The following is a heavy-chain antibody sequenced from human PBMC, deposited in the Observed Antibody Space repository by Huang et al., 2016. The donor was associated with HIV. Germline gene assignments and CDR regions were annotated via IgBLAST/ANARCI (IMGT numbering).Heavy chain of an antibody. CDR1: GFSFGNYG. CDR2: RGEDGR. D-gene: IGHD5-12*01. V-gene: IGHV3-30*02. Sequence: QVQLVESGGGVVQPGGSLRLSCAASGFSFGNYGMHGARQAPGKGGEWVAFRGEDGRDADSVKGRFTISRDNSKNTLYLQMNSLRGEDTAVYYCARDGYNYAFDYWGQGTLVTVSS. J-gene: IGHJ4*02. CDR3: ARDGYNYAFDY.